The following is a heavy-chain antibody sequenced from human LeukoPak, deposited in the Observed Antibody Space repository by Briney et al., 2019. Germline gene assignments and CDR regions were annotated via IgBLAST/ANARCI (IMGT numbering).Heavy chain of an antibody. CDR1: GGTFSSYT. CDR3: AREGEDIVVVPAASDWFDP. Sequence: ASVKVSCKASGGTFSSYTISWVRQAPGQGHEWMGRISPILGIANYAQKFQGRVTITADKSTSTAYMELSSLRSEDTAVYYCAREGEDIVVVPAASDWFDPWGQGTLVTVSS. J-gene: IGHJ5*02. D-gene: IGHD2-2*01. V-gene: IGHV1-69*04. CDR2: ISPILGIA.